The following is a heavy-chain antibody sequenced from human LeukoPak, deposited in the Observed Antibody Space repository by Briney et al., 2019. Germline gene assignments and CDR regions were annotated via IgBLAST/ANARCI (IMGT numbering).Heavy chain of an antibody. J-gene: IGHJ5*02. CDR3: ARGIVVPAATPWFDP. Sequence: SETLSLTCTVSGGSISSGGYYWSWIRQPPGKGLEWIGYIYHSGSTYYNPSLKSRVTISVDGSKNQFSLKLSSVTAADTAVYYCARGIVVPAATPWFDPWGQGTLVTVSS. CDR2: IYHSGST. CDR1: GGSISSGGYY. D-gene: IGHD2-2*01. V-gene: IGHV4-30-2*01.